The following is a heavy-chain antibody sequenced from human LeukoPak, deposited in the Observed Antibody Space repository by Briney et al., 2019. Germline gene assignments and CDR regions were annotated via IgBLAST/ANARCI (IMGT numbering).Heavy chain of an antibody. J-gene: IGHJ4*02. CDR2: INPNSGGT. CDR1: GYTFTGYY. D-gene: IGHD1-7*01. Sequence: GASVKVSCKASGYTFTGYYMHWVRQAPGQGLEWMGWINPNSGGTNYAQKFQGRVTMTRDTSISTAYMELSRLRSDDTAVYYCARDFADWSYIFDYWGQGTLVTVSS. CDR3: ARDFADWSYIFDY. V-gene: IGHV1-2*02.